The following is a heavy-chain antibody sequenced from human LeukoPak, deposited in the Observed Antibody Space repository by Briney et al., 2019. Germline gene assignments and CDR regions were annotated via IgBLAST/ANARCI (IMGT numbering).Heavy chain of an antibody. CDR1: GGSISSGSYY. D-gene: IGHD3-10*01. V-gene: IGHV4-61*02. Sequence: SQTLSLTCTVSGGSISSGSYYWSWIRQPAGKGLEWIGRIYTSGSTNYNPSLKSRVTISVDTSKNQFSLKLSSVTAADTAVYYCARRGGVRGVITRYYYYYMDVWGKGTTVTISS. CDR2: IYTSGST. CDR3: ARRGGVRGVITRYYYYYMDV. J-gene: IGHJ6*03.